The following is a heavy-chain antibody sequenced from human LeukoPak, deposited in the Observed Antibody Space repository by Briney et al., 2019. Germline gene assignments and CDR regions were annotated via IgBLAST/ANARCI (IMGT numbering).Heavy chain of an antibody. V-gene: IGHV3-74*01. CDR3: ARGLSGYASSLGY. CDR2: INSDGSST. Sequence: GGSLRLSCAASGFTFSSYWMHWVRQAPGKGLVWVSRINSDGSSTSYADSVRGRSSIFRDNAKNTLYLQMNSLRAEDTAVYYCARGLSGYASSLGYWGQGTLVTISA. J-gene: IGHJ4*02. CDR1: GFTFSSYW. D-gene: IGHD6-6*01.